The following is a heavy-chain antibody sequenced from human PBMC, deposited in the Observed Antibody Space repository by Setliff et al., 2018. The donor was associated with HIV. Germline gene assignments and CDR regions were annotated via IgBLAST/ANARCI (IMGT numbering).Heavy chain of an antibody. CDR2: IYWNDDK. CDR3: ARSYDSSGYYPYDAFDI. Sequence: PPGKALEWLALIYWNDDKRYSPSLKSRLTITKDTSKNQVVLTMTNMDPVDTATYYCARSYDSSGYYPYDAFDIWGQGTMVTVSS. J-gene: IGHJ3*02. V-gene: IGHV2-5*01. D-gene: IGHD3-22*01.